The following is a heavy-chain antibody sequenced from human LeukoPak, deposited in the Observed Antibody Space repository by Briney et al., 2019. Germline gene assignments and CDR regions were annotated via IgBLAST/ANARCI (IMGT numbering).Heavy chain of an antibody. D-gene: IGHD4-17*01. CDR2: IRCSSAYI. J-gene: IGHJ1*01. Sequence: GGSLRLSCAASGFTFSTYSMNWVRQAPGKGLEWVSSIRCSSAYIYYADSVKGRFTISRDNAKNSLYLQMNSLRAEDTAVYYCARDLTTATTAYLHHWGQGTLVIVSS. CDR1: GFTFSTYS. CDR3: ARDLTTATTAYLHH. V-gene: IGHV3-21*01.